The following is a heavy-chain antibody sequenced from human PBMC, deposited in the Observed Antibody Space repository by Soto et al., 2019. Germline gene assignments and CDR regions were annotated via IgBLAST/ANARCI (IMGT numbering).Heavy chain of an antibody. CDR3: ATVNSGYDSSGYYSFDY. J-gene: IGHJ4*02. CDR2: IYYSGST. CDR1: GGSISSGGYY. V-gene: IGHV4-31*03. Sequence: PSETLSLTCTVSGGSISSGGYYWSWIRQHPGKGLEWIGYIYYSGSTYYNPSLKSRVTISVDTSKNQFSLKLSSVTAADTAVYYCATVNSGYDSSGYYSFDYRGQGTLVTVSS. D-gene: IGHD3-22*01.